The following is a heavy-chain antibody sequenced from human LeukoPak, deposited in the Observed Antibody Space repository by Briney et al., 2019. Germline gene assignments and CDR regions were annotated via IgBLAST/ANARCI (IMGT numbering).Heavy chain of an antibody. J-gene: IGHJ3*01. Sequence: GGSVRLSCEASGFTFDDYTMHWVRQAPGKGLEWVSLIRGDGGTTYYADSVKGRFTISRDNSKNSLYLQMNSLRTEDTALYYCAKARGLIGGAFDLWGQGTMVTVSS. CDR2: IRGDGGTT. D-gene: IGHD3-22*01. CDR3: AKARGLIGGAFDL. CDR1: GFTFDDYT. V-gene: IGHV3-43*01.